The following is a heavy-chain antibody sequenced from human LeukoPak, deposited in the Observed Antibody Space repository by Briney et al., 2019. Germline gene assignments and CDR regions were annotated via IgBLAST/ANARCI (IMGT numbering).Heavy chain of an antibody. D-gene: IGHD3-10*01. Sequence: GGSLRLSCAASGFTFSSYTMKWVRQAPGKGLEWVANIKQDGSEKYYVDSVKGRFTISRDNAKNSLYLQMNSLRAEDTAVYYCARASQEVYYYGSGRGAFDIWGQGTMVTVSS. CDR1: GFTFSSYT. V-gene: IGHV3-7*01. J-gene: IGHJ3*02. CDR2: IKQDGSEK. CDR3: ARASQEVYYYGSGRGAFDI.